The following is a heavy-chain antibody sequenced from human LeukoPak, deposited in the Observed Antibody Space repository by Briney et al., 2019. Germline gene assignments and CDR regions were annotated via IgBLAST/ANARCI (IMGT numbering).Heavy chain of an antibody. CDR2: IYSGGNT. D-gene: IGHD6-13*01. J-gene: IGHJ4*02. CDR3: TRDTPGIAASVSGG. CDR1: GFSVSHNY. V-gene: IGHV3-53*01. Sequence: GGSLRLSCTASGFSVSHNYMNWVRQAPGKGLEWVALIYSGGNTHYADSVKGRFTISRDNSKNTLYLQMSSLRVEDTAVYYCTRDTPGIAASVSGGWGQGSLVTVSS.